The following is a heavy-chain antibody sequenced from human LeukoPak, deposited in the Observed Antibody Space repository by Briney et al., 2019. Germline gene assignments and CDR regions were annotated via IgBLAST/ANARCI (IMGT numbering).Heavy chain of an antibody. J-gene: IGHJ5*02. V-gene: IGHV1-69*05. CDR3: AKTYSNYRWFDP. D-gene: IGHD4-11*01. Sequence: SVKVSCKASGGTFSSYAISWVRQAPGQGLEWMGRIIPIFGTANYAQKFQGRVTITTDESTSTAYMELSSLRSEDTAVYYCAKTYSNYRWFDPWGQGTLVTVSS. CDR2: IIPIFGTA. CDR1: GGTFSSYA.